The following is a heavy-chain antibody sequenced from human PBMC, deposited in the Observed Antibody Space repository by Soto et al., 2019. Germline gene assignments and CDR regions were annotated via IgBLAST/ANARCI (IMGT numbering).Heavy chain of an antibody. V-gene: IGHV3-23*01. CDR1: GFTFSSYA. D-gene: IGHD3-9*01. Sequence: GGSLRLSCAASGFTFSSYAMSWVRQAPGKGLEWVSAISGSGGSTYYADSVKGRFTISRDNSKNTLYLQMNSLRAEDTAVYYCTRQETPGYYLEWLPFDYWGQGTLVTVSS. CDR2: ISGSGGST. J-gene: IGHJ4*02. CDR3: TRQETPGYYLEWLPFDY.